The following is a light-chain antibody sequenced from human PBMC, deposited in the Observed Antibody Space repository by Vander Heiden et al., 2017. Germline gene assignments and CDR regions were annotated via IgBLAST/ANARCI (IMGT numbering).Light chain of an antibody. CDR1: QDISNY. Sequence: DLQMTQSPSSLSASVGDRVTITCQASQDISNYLNWHQQKPGKAPKRLIYDAANLETGVPSRFSGSGSGTEFTFTISSLQQEEIATYYCQQYDNRPPTFGGGTKVEIK. CDR2: DAA. J-gene: IGKJ4*01. CDR3: QQYDNRPPT. V-gene: IGKV1-33*01.